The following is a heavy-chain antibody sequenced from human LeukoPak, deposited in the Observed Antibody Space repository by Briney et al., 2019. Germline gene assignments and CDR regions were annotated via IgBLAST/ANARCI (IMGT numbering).Heavy chain of an antibody. CDR2: IYYSGST. V-gene: IGHV4-59*12. D-gene: IGHD6-13*01. CDR3: ARAIAAAGPFYFDY. J-gene: IGHJ4*02. Sequence: SETLSLTCTVSGGSISSYYWSWIRQPPGKGLEWIGYIYYSGSTNYNPSLKSRVTISVDTSKNQFSLKLSSVTAADTAVYYCARAIAAAGPFYFDYWGQGTLVTVSS. CDR1: GGSISSYY.